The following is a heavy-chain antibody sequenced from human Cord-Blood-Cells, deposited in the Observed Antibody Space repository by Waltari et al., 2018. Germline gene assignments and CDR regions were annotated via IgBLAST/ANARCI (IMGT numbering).Heavy chain of an antibody. CDR1: GFTVSSNY. Sequence: EVQLVESGGGLIQPGGSLRLSCAASGFTVSSNYMSWVRQAPGKGLEWVSVIYDGGSTYYADSVKGRFTISRDNSKNTLYLQMNSLRAEDTAVYYCAGGYDYYYYGMDVWGQGTTVTVSS. D-gene: IGHD5-12*01. CDR2: IYDGGST. J-gene: IGHJ6*02. CDR3: AGGYDYYYYGMDV. V-gene: IGHV3-53*01.